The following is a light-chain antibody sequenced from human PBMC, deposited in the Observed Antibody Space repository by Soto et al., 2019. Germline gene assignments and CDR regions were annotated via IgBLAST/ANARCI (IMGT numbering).Light chain of an antibody. V-gene: IGLV1-40*01. Sequence: QPVLTQPPSVSGAPGQRVTISCTGSSSNIGAGYEVHWYQQLPGTAPKLLIYGNSNRPSGVPDRFSGSKSGTSASLAITGLQAEDEADYYSQSYDSSLSGSHVVFGGGTKLTVL. J-gene: IGLJ2*01. CDR2: GNS. CDR3: QSYDSSLSGSHVV. CDR1: SSNIGAGYE.